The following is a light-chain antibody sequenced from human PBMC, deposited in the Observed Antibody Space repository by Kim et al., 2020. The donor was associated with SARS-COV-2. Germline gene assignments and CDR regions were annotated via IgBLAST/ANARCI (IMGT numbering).Light chain of an antibody. CDR3: QQYYSTPLT. Sequence: DIVMTRSSDSLAVSLGERATINCKSSQSVLYSSNNKNYLAWYHQKPGQPPKLLIYWASTRESGVPDRFSGSGSGTDFTPTISSLQAEDVAVYYCQQYYSTPLTFGGGTKVDIK. V-gene: IGKV4-1*01. CDR1: QSVLYSSNNKNY. CDR2: WAS. J-gene: IGKJ4*01.